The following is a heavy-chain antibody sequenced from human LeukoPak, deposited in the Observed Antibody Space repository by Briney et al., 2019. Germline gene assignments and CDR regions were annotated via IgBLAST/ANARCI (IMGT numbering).Heavy chain of an antibody. CDR1: GGSISSGAYY. V-gene: IGHV4-31*03. J-gene: IGHJ4*02. D-gene: IGHD4-17*01. CDR2: IYYSGTT. CDR3: ARDYGDYGIDY. Sequence: PSETLSLTCSVSGGSISSGAYYSSWIRQHPGKGLDWIGYIYYSGTTYYNPSLKNRVTMSPDTSNNHFSLKLNSVAAADTAVYYCARDYGDYGIDYWGQGTLVTVSS.